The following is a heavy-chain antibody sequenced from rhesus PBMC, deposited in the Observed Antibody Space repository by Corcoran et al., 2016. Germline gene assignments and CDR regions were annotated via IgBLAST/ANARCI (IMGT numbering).Heavy chain of an antibody. D-gene: IGHD2-21*01. CDR1: GGSISSSY. J-gene: IGHJ4*01. CDR2: IYGSGSRT. Sequence: QLQLQESGPGLVKPSETLSVTCAVSGGSISSSYWSWIRQAPGKGPEWIGYIYGSGSRTNYNPSLKRRVTLSVDTAKNQLALKLSSGTTADTAVYYCARGRISGSRWGQGVLVTVSS. V-gene: IGHV4-169*01. CDR3: ARGRISGSR.